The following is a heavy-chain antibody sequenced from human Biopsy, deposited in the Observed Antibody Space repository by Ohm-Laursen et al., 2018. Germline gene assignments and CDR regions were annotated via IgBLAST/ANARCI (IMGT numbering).Heavy chain of an antibody. Sequence: LSLTCATPGFTFHTYAMNWVRQAPGKGLEWVAHIDVSDYNTYCADSVRGRFTISRDNSKQMVHLEINSLTADDTAVYYCVKQWGGYNFDSWGQGTLVTVSS. V-gene: IGHV3-23*01. J-gene: IGHJ5*01. D-gene: IGHD1-14*01. CDR1: GFTFHTYA. CDR3: VKQWGGYNFDS. CDR2: IDVSDYNT.